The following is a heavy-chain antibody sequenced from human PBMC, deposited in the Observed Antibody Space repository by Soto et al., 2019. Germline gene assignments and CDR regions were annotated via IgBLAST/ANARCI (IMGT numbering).Heavy chain of an antibody. CDR1: GGSVSSGGYY. CDR2: IYYSGST. Sequence: TLSLTCTVSGGSVSSGGYYWSWIRQHPGKGLEWIGYIYYSGSTYYNPSLKSRVTISVDTPKNQFSLKLSSVTAADTAVYYCARVRGYDFWSGYFDAFDIWGQGTMVTVSS. CDR3: ARVRGYDFWSGYFDAFDI. D-gene: IGHD3-3*01. V-gene: IGHV4-31*03. J-gene: IGHJ3*02.